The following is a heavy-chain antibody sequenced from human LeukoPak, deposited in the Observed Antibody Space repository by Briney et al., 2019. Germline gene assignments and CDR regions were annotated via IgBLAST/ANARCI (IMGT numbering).Heavy chain of an antibody. CDR2: ISWNSGSI. CDR3: AKDNLGVFDH. V-gene: IGHV3-9*03. Sequence: GGSLRLSCAASGFTFDDYAMHWVRQAPGKGLEWVSGISWNSGSIGYADSVKGRFTISRDNAKNSLYLQMNSLRAEDMALYYCAKDNLGVFDHWGQGTLVTVSS. J-gene: IGHJ4*02. CDR1: GFTFDDYA.